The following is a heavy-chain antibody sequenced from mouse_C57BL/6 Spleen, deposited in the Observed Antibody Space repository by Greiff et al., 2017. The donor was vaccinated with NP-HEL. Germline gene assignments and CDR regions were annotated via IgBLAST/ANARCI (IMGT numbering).Heavy chain of an antibody. CDR3: ARNNYEFSYWYFDV. Sequence: VMLVESGPGLVAPSQSLSITCTVSGFSLTSYAISWVRQPPGKGLEWLGVIWTGGGTNYNSALKSRLSISKDNSKSQVFLKMNSLQADDTARYDCARNNYEFSYWYFDVWGTGTTVTVSS. CDR2: IWTGGGT. D-gene: IGHD2-1*01. CDR1: GFSLTSYA. V-gene: IGHV2-9-1*01. J-gene: IGHJ1*03.